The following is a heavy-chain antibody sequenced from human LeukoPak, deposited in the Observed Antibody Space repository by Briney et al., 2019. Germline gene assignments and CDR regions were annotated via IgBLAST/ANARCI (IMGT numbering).Heavy chain of an antibody. J-gene: IGHJ4*02. Sequence: SETLSLTCTVSGGSISSYYWSWIRQPPGKGLEWIGYIYYSGSTNYNPSLKSRVTISVDTSKNQFSLKLSSVTAADTAVYYCARASGDYGTLAYWGQGTLVTVSS. CDR1: GGSISSYY. D-gene: IGHD4-17*01. CDR3: ARASGDYGTLAY. CDR2: IYYSGST. V-gene: IGHV4-59*01.